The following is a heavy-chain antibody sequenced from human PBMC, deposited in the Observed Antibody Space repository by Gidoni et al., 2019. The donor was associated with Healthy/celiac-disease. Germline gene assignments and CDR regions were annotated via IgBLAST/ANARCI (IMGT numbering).Heavy chain of an antibody. J-gene: IGHJ6*02. Sequence: QVPLVESGGGVVQPRRSLRLSCAASGFTFSSYGMPWVRQAPGKGLEWVAVISYDGSNKYYADSVKGRFTISRDNSKNTLYLQMNSLRAEDTAVYYCARDASPAYDFWSGYYYYGMDVWGQGTTVTVSS. V-gene: IGHV3-30*03. CDR2: ISYDGSNK. D-gene: IGHD3-3*01. CDR3: ARDASPAYDFWSGYYYYGMDV. CDR1: GFTFSSYG.